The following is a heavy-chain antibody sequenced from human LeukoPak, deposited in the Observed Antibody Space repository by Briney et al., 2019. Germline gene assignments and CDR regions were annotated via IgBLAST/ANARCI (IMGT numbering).Heavy chain of an antibody. Sequence: SEALSLTCSVSGDSVSRSDSYWDWIRQPPGKGLEWIGTIYYTGRTYYSPSLKSRVTMSVDTSNNQFSLNLRSVTAADTAVYYCARRRYYDGSGYLEWGQGTLLSVSS. CDR2: IYYTGRT. CDR1: GDSVSRSDSY. V-gene: IGHV4-39*01. D-gene: IGHD3-22*01. J-gene: IGHJ1*01. CDR3: ARRRYYDGSGYLE.